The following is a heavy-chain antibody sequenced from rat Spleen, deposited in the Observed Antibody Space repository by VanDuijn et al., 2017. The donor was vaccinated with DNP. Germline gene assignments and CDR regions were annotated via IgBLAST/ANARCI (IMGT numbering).Heavy chain of an antibody. CDR1: GFTFSDSA. V-gene: IGHV5S10*01. Sequence: EVQVVESGGGLVQPGRSLKLSCVASGFTFSDSAMAWVRQSPKKGLEWVATIIYDGSHTFYRDSVQGRFTISRDNAKTTLYLQMDSLRSDDTATYYFVTRGMYGGYDHWGQGVMVTVSS. CDR3: VTRGMYGGYDH. J-gene: IGHJ2*01. D-gene: IGHD1-11*01. CDR2: IIYDGSHT.